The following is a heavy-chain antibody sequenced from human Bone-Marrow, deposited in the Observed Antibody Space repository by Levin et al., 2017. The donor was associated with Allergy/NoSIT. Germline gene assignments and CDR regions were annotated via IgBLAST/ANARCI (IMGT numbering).Heavy chain of an antibody. J-gene: IGHJ6*02. CDR1: GGSISSGGYY. Sequence: LRLSCTVSGGSISSGGYYWSWIRQHPGKGLEWIGYIYYSGSTYYNPSLKSRVTISVDTSKNQFSLKLSSVTAADTAVYYCARDTYYDFWSGYYPDYYYYGMDVWGQGTTVTVSS. CDR2: IYYSGST. V-gene: IGHV4-31*03. CDR3: ARDTYYDFWSGYYPDYYYYGMDV. D-gene: IGHD3-3*01.